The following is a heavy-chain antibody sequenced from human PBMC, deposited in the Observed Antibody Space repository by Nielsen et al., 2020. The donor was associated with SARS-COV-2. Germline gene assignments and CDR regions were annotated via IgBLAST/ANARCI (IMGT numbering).Heavy chain of an antibody. J-gene: IGHJ4*02. V-gene: IGHV4-34*01. Sequence: GSLRLSCAVYGGSFSGYYWSWIRQPPGKGLEWIGEINHSGSTNYNPSLKSRVTISVDTSKNQFSLKLSSVTAADTAVYYCARVGYSYTRQIRYYFDYWGQGTLVTVSS. CDR2: INHSGST. CDR1: GGSFSGYY. CDR3: ARVGYSYTRQIRYYFDY. D-gene: IGHD5-18*01.